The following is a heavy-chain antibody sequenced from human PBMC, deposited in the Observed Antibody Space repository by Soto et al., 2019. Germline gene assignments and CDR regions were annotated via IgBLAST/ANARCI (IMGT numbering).Heavy chain of an antibody. J-gene: IGHJ4*02. CDR2: IYYSGTT. D-gene: IGHD2-2*01. CDR3: ARVPDY. Sequence: PSETLSLTCTVSGGSMSSYYWSWFRRPPGKGLEWIGYIYYSGTTSYNPSLKSRVTVSVDTSKNQFSLNLSSVTAADTAVYYCARVPDYWGQGILVTVSS. CDR1: GGSMSSYY. V-gene: IGHV4-59*12.